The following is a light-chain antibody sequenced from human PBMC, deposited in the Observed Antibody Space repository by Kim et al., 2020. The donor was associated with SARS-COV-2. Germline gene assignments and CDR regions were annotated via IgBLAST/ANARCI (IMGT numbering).Light chain of an antibody. CDR2: WAS. CDR3: QQYYSIPLT. Sequence: DIVMTQSPDSLAVSLGERGTINCKSSQSVLYSSNNKNYLAWYQQKPGQPPKLLIYWASTLESGVPDRFSGSGSGTDFTLTISTLQAEDVAVYYCQQYYSIPLTFGGGTKVDI. CDR1: QSVLYSSNNKNY. V-gene: IGKV4-1*01. J-gene: IGKJ4*01.